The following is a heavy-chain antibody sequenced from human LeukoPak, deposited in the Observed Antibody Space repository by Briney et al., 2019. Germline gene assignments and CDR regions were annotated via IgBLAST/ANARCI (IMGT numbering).Heavy chain of an antibody. J-gene: IGHJ4*02. CDR3: ASSKGEYYYDSSGYYYNPRIFDY. D-gene: IGHD3-22*01. CDR1: GYTFTSYY. V-gene: IGHV1-2*02. CDR2: INPNSGGT. Sequence: ASVKVSCKASGYTFTSYYMHWVRQAPGQGLEWMGWINPNSGGTNYAQKFQGRVTMTRDTSISTAYMELSRLRSDDTAVYYCASSKGEYYYDSSGYYYNPRIFDYWGQGTLVTVSS.